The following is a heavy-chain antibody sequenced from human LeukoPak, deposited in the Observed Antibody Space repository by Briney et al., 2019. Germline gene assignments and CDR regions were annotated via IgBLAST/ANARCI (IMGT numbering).Heavy chain of an antibody. CDR2: IYTSGST. J-gene: IGHJ4*02. CDR1: GGSISSGSYY. CDR3: AKESPVFDY. Sequence: PSQTLSLTCTVSGGSISSGSYYWSWIRQPAGKGLEWIGRIYTSGSTNYNPSLKSRVTISVDTSKNQFSLKLSSVTAADTAVYYCAKESPVFDYWGQGTLVTVSS. V-gene: IGHV4-61*02.